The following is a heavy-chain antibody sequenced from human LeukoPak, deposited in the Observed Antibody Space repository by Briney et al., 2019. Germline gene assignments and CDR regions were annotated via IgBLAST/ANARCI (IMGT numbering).Heavy chain of an antibody. CDR2: ISGSSGST. CDR3: ARTPGSGSYLTYFDY. J-gene: IGHJ4*02. CDR1: GFTFSGYA. V-gene: IGHV3-23*01. D-gene: IGHD3-10*01. Sequence: GGSLRLSCAASGFTFSGYAMNWVRQAPGKGLEWVSAISGSSGSTYYADSVKGRFTISRDNSKNTLYLQMNSLRAEDTAVYYCARTPGSGSYLTYFDYWGQGTLVTVSS.